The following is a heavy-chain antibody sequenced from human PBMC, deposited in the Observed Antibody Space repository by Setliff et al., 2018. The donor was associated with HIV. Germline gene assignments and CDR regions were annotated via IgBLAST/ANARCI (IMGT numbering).Heavy chain of an antibody. J-gene: IGHJ5*01. CDR2: INIDSGHT. CDR3: ARVPSGAAGLVRAGFYS. V-gene: IGHV1-18*01. Sequence: ASVKVSCKASGDSFTAYGISWVRPAPGQGFAWMGWINIDSGHTNFAHKFQDRVTVTTDTSTNTTYMERRGLRSDDTTTYYCARVPSGAAGLVRAGFYSWGQGTLVTVSS. CDR1: GDSFTAYG. D-gene: IGHD6-25*01.